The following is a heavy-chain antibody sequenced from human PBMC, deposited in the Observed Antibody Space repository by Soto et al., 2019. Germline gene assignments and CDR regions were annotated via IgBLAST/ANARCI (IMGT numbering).Heavy chain of an antibody. D-gene: IGHD6-13*01. J-gene: IGHJ4*02. Sequence: QVQMQESGPGLVKPSQTLSLTCTVSGGSISSGGYYWSWFRQHPEKGLEWIGHIYHSGNTYYNPSLKSRVTISVDTSKNQFSLKLSSVTAADTAVYYCARDASTSWHYLDYWGQGTLVTVSS. CDR3: ARDASTSWHYLDY. V-gene: IGHV4-31*03. CDR1: GGSISSGGYY. CDR2: IYHSGNT.